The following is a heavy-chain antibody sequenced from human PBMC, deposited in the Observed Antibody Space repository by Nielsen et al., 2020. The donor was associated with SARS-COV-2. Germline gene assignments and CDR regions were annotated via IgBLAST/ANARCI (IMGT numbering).Heavy chain of an antibody. V-gene: IGHV1-2*06. Sequence: ASVKVSCKASGYTFTGYYMHWVRQAPGQGLEWMGRINPNSGGTNYAQKFQGRVTMTRDTSISTAYIELSRLRSDDTAVYYCARVACGIGSGGSCFHWYFDLWGRGTLVTVSS. J-gene: IGHJ2*01. CDR3: ARVACGIGSGGSCFHWYFDL. CDR1: GYTFTGYY. CDR2: INPNSGGT. D-gene: IGHD2-15*01.